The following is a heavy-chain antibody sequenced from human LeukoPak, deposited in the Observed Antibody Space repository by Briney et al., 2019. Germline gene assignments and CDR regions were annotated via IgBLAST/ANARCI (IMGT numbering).Heavy chain of an antibody. D-gene: IGHD2-15*01. Sequence: ASVKVSCKASGYTFTSYYTHWVRQAPGQGLEWMGMINPSGGSTSYAQRFQGRVTMTRDTSTSTVYMELSSLRSEDTAVYYCAIWGKLPTHDYWGQGTLVTVSS. V-gene: IGHV1-46*01. CDR1: GYTFTSYY. CDR3: AIWGKLPTHDY. CDR2: INPSGGST. J-gene: IGHJ4*02.